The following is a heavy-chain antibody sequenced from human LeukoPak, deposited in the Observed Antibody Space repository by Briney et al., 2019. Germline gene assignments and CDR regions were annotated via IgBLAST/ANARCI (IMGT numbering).Heavy chain of an antibody. CDR3: ARDIYGSGHGWFDT. Sequence: PSETLSLTCTVSGGSISSYYWSWIRQPPGKGLEWIGYIYYSGRTKYNPSLKSRVTISVDTSKKQLSLMLRSVTAADTAVYYCARDIYGSGHGWFDTWGQGRPVTVSS. D-gene: IGHD3-10*01. J-gene: IGHJ5*02. V-gene: IGHV4-59*01. CDR1: GGSISSYY. CDR2: IYYSGRT.